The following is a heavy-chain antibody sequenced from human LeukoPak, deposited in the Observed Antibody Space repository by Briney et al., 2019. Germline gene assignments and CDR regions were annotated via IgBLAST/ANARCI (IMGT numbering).Heavy chain of an antibody. Sequence: GGSLRLSCAASGFTFSSYWMNWVRQAPGKGLEWVSNIKGDGNEKNYVNSVRGRFSISRDNAKNSLYLQIDSLRAEDTAVYYCAKEGAYPIITYDSWVEGALVTVSS. CDR1: GFTFSSYW. CDR3: AKEGAYPIITYDS. V-gene: IGHV3-7*01. CDR2: IKGDGNEK. J-gene: IGHJ5*01. D-gene: IGHD3-10*01.